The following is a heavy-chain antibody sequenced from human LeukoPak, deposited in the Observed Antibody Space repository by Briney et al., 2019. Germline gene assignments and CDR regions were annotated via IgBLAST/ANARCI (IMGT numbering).Heavy chain of an antibody. J-gene: IGHJ4*02. CDR3: ARHLRSQPFHY. D-gene: IGHD3-10*01. Sequence: GESLRISCKASGYSFTNYWIGWVRQMPRKGLEWMGIIYPGDFDTRYSPSFQGQVTISADKSLTTAYLMWSSLKASDSAIYYCARHLRSQPFHYWGQGTLVTVSS. V-gene: IGHV5-51*01. CDR2: IYPGDFDT. CDR1: GYSFTNYW.